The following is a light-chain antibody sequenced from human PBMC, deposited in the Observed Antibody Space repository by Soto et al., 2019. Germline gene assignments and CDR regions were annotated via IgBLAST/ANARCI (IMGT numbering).Light chain of an antibody. V-gene: IGLV2-14*03. CDR2: DVS. J-gene: IGLJ1*01. CDR3: SSYTSGSTLV. CDR1: SSDVGAYNF. Sequence: QSALTQPASVSGSHGQSITISCTGASSDVGAYNFVSWYQQHPGKAPKLIICDVSNRPSGVSNRFSGSKSGNTASLTISGLQAEDEADYYCSSYTSGSTLVFGTGTKLTVL.